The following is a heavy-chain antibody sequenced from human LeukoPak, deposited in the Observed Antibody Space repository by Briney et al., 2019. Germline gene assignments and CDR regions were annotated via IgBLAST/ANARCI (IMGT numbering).Heavy chain of an antibody. V-gene: IGHV5-51*01. Sequence: RGESLKISCNASGYIFTTYWIGWVRQMPGKGLEWMGIIYPSDSDTRYNPSFQGQVTISADKSISTAYLQLSRLEASDTAIYYCARGYSSSWAFDYWGQGTLVTVSS. J-gene: IGHJ4*02. D-gene: IGHD6-13*01. CDR3: ARGYSSSWAFDY. CDR2: IYPSDSDT. CDR1: GYIFTTYW.